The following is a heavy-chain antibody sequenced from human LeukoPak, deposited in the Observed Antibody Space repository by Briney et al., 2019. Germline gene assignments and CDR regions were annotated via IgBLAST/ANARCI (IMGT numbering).Heavy chain of an antibody. D-gene: IGHD3-10*01. CDR1: GFTVSSNY. J-gene: IGHJ4*02. CDR2: IYSGGST. V-gene: IGHV3-53*01. Sequence: PGGSLRLSCAASGFTVSSNYMSWVRQAPGKGLEWVSVIYSGGSTYYADSVKGRFTISRDNSKNTLYLQMNSLRAEDTAVYYCARGYYGSGSPFDYWGQGTLVTVSS. CDR3: ARGYYGSGSPFDY.